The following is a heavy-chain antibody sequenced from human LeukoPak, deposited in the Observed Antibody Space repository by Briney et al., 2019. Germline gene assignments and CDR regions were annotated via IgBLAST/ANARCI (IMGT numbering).Heavy chain of an antibody. V-gene: IGHV4-59*08. CDR1: GGSTSNYY. Sequence: SETLSLTCTVSGGSTSNYYWSWIRQPPGKGLEWIAYIFQSGDARYNPSLKSRVTTALDTSKNQFSLTLSSVTAADTAVYYCARHFLRGGFDSWGQGVLVPVSS. J-gene: IGHJ4*02. CDR2: IFQSGDA. D-gene: IGHD5-12*01. CDR3: ARHFLRGGFDS.